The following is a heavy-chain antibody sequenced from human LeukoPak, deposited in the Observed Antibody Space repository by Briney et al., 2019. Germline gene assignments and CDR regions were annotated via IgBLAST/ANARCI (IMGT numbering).Heavy chain of an antibody. J-gene: IGHJ5*02. D-gene: IGHD6-19*01. CDR1: GFTFTTYW. CDR2: ISSSSSYI. Sequence: GGSLRLSCAASGFTFTTYWMSWVRQAPGKGLEWVSSISSSSSYIYYADSVKGRFTISRDNAKNSLYLQMNSLRAEDTAVYYCARDGSGWDNWFDPWGQGTLVTVSS. CDR3: ARDGSGWDNWFDP. V-gene: IGHV3-21*01.